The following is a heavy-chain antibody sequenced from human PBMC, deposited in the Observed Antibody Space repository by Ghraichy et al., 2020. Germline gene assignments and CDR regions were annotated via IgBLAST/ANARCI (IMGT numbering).Heavy chain of an antibody. CDR2: IYYSGST. D-gene: IGHD3-3*01. CDR1: GGSISSSSYY. Sequence: SETLSLTCTVSGGSISSSSYYWGWIRQPPGKGLEWIGSIYYSGSTYYNPSLKSRVTISVDTSKNQFSLKLSSVTAADTAVYYCARGPHSYDFWSGSNWFDPWGQGTLVTVSS. V-gene: IGHV4-39*01. CDR3: ARGPHSYDFWSGSNWFDP. J-gene: IGHJ5*02.